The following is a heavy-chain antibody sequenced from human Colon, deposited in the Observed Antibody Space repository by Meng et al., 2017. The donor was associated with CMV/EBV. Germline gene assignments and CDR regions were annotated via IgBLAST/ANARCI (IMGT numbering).Heavy chain of an antibody. D-gene: IGHD3-10*01. J-gene: IGHJ6*02. V-gene: IGHV3-74*01. CDR2: INSDGTVT. Sequence: GGSLRLSCAASRFTFSNSWMHWVRQAPGKGLVWVSRINSDGTVTTYADSVKGRFTTSRDNDKNTLYLQMNSLRAEDTAVYYCARGLLWFGEYVYGMDVWGQGTTVTVSS. CDR1: RFTFSNSW. CDR3: ARGLLWFGEYVYGMDV.